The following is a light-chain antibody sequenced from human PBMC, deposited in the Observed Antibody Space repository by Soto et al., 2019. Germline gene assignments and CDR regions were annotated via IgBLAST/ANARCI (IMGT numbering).Light chain of an antibody. CDR1: QSVDSRY. V-gene: IGKV3-20*01. CDR2: GTS. Sequence: ENVLTQSPVTLSLSPGERATLSCRASQSVDSRYLAWYQQKPGQAPRLLIYGTSSRATGIPDRFSGSGSGTDFTLTINRLEPEDFAVYYCQQLADSLYTFGQGTKLEIK. J-gene: IGKJ2*01. CDR3: QQLADSLYT.